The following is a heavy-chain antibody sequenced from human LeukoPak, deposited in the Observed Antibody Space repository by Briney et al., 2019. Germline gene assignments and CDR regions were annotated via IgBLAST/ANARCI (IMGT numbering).Heavy chain of an antibody. D-gene: IGHD3-3*01. CDR2: INPNSGDT. CDR3: ARGDLPGGD. CDR1: GYTFTSYG. V-gene: IGHV1-2*02. Sequence: GASVKVSCKASGYTFTSYGISWVRQAPGQGLEWMGWINPNSGDTKYAQKFQGRVTMTRDTSINTAYLDLSSLRSDDTAVFYCARGDLPGGDWGQGTLVTVSS. J-gene: IGHJ4*02.